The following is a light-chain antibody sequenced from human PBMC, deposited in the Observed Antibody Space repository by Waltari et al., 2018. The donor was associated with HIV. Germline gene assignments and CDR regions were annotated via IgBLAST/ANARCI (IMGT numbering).Light chain of an antibody. Sequence: SYVLTQPPSVSVAPGQTARITCGGNNIGSKSVHWYQQKPGQAPVLAVNDVSDRPSGIPERFAGSNSGNTATLTISRVEAGDEADYYCQVWDSSSDRVVFGGGTKLTVL. V-gene: IGLV3-21*02. CDR2: DVS. CDR3: QVWDSSSDRVV. CDR1: NIGSKS. J-gene: IGLJ2*01.